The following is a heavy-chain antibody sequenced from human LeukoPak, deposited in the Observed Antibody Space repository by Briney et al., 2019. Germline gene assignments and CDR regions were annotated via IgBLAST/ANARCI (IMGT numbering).Heavy chain of an antibody. CDR3: AKPITVSGATDGFDI. CDR1: GFTFDDYG. Sequence: GGSLRLSCAASGFTFDDYGMSWVRQAPGKGLEWVANIKQDGNEKYYVGSVKGRFTISRDNAKNSLYLQMNSLRVEDTAVYYCAKPITVSGATDGFDIWGQGTMVTVSS. V-gene: IGHV3-7*01. CDR2: IKQDGNEK. D-gene: IGHD3-3*01. J-gene: IGHJ3*02.